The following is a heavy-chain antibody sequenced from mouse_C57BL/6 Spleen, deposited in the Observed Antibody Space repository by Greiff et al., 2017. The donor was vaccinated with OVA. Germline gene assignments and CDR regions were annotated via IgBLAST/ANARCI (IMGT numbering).Heavy chain of an antibody. CDR3: ARLDDGYFFAY. D-gene: IGHD2-3*01. CDR1: GYTFTSYW. J-gene: IGHJ3*01. Sequence: QVQLQQPGAELVRPGSSVKLSCKASGYTFTSYWMDWVKQRPGQGLEWIGDIYPSDSETHYNQKFKDKATLTVDKSSSTAYMQLSSLTSEDSAVYYCARLDDGYFFAYWGQGTLVTVSA. CDR2: IYPSDSET. V-gene: IGHV1-61*01.